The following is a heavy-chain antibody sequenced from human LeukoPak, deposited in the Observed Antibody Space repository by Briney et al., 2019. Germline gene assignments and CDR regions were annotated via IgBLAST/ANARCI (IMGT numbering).Heavy chain of an antibody. CDR3: ARVIVGPLPDY. D-gene: IGHD3-22*01. J-gene: IGHJ4*02. CDR2: IYYSGST. Sequence: SETLSLTCTASGGSISSSSYYWGWIRQPPGKGLEWIGSIYYSGSTYYNPSLKSRVTISVDTSKNQFSLKLSSVTAADTAVYYCARVIVGPLPDYWGQGTLVTVSS. V-gene: IGHV4-39*01. CDR1: GGSISSSSYY.